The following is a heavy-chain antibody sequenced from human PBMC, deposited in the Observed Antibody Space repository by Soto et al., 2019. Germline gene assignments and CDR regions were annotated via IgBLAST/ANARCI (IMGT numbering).Heavy chain of an antibody. CDR3: ARDGVINYYYYYYMDV. D-gene: IGHD3-16*02. CDR2: IWYDGSNK. J-gene: IGHJ6*03. CDR1: GFTFSSYG. Sequence: GGSLRLSCAASGFTFSSYGMHWVRQAPGKGLEWVAVIWYDGSNKYYADSVKGRFTISRDNSKNTLYLQMSSLRAEDTAVYYCARDGVINYYYYYYMDVWGKGTTVTVSS. V-gene: IGHV3-33*01.